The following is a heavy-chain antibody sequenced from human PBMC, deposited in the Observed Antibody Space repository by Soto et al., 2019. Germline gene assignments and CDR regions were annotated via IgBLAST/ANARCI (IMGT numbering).Heavy chain of an antibody. V-gene: IGHV3-23*01. CDR1: GFTFSSYA. Sequence: HPGGSLRLSCAASGFTFSSYAMSWVRQAPGKGLEWVSAISGSGGSTYYADSVKGRFTISRDNSKNALYLQMNSLRAEDTAVYYCANPPPNYYDSSGYWRWGQGTLVTVSS. J-gene: IGHJ4*02. D-gene: IGHD3-22*01. CDR3: ANPPPNYYDSSGYWR. CDR2: ISGSGGST.